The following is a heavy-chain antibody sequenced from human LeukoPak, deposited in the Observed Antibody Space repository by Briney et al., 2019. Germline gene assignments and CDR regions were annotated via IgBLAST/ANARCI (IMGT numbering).Heavy chain of an antibody. CDR3: VRDLVFVWTPGDDFDF. CDR1: GFAFSAYW. D-gene: IGHD3-16*01. V-gene: IGHV3-74*01. CDR2: INEDATTI. J-gene: IGHJ4*02. Sequence: GGSLRLSCAASGFAFSAYWMHWVRQAPGRGLEWVARINEDATTISYADSVKGRFIISRDNSKKSLYLQMNNLRAEDTAVYYCVRDLVFVWTPGDDFDFWGQGTLVTVTS.